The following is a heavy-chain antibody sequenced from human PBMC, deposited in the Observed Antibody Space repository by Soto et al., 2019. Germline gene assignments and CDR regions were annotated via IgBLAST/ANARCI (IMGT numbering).Heavy chain of an antibody. V-gene: IGHV1-69*01. CDR2: IITLFGTA. CDR1: GGTFSSHS. CDR3: AREVGYGDFSAALLD. Sequence: VQLMQSWAEVQQPGSSVKVSCTASGGTFSSHSINWVRQCPVQGLEWMGGIITLFGTANYAQNFQGRVKITADQSTSTAYMELNSLRSDDTAVYYCAREVGYGDFSAALLDWGQGTLLTVSS. D-gene: IGHD4-17*01. J-gene: IGHJ4*02.